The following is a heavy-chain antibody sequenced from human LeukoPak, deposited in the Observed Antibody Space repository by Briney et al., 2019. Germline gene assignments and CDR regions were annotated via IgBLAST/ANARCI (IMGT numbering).Heavy chain of an antibody. CDR2: IKSKTDGGTT. CDR1: GFTFSNAW. D-gene: IGHD3-22*01. V-gene: IGHV3-15*01. Sequence: KSGGSLRLSCAVSGFTFSNAWMSWVRQAPGKGLEWVGRIKSKTDGGTTDYAAPVEGRFTISRDDSKNTLYLQMNSLKTEDTAVYYCTTAKDYYDSSGYYSAFDYWGQGTLVTVSS. CDR3: TTAKDYYDSSGYYSAFDY. J-gene: IGHJ4*02.